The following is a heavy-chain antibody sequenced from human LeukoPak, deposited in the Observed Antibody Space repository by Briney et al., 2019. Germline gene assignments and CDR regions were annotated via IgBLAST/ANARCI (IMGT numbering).Heavy chain of an antibody. J-gene: IGHJ6*02. CDR1: GFAFSSYA. CDR3: ARDLYYYDSSGYFPPNYYYGMDV. D-gene: IGHD3-22*01. CDR2: ISYDGSNK. Sequence: GGSLRLSCAASGFAFSSYAMHWVRQAPGKGLEWVAVISYDGSNKYYADSVKGRFTISRDNSKNTLYLQMNSLRAEDTAVYYCARDLYYYDSSGYFPPNYYYGMDVWSQGTTVTVSS. V-gene: IGHV3-30-3*01.